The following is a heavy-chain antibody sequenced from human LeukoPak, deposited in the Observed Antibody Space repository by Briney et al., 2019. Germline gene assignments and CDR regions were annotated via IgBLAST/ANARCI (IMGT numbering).Heavy chain of an antibody. CDR1: GYTFTSYG. D-gene: IGHD3-16*01. V-gene: IGHV1-8*02. J-gene: IGHJ4*02. CDR2: MNPNSGYT. CDR3: ARVPRELGAW. Sequence: ASVKVSCKASGYTFTSYGISWVRQAPGQGLEWMGFMNPNSGYTAYAQKFKGRVTLTRDTSISTAYMELSSLRSEDTALYYCARVPRELGAWWGQGTLVTVSS.